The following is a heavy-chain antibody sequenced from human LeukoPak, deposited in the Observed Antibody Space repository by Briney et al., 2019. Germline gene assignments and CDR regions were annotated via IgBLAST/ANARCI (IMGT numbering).Heavy chain of an antibody. Sequence: SQTLSLTCAIYGDSVSTNNAAWYWIRQSPSRGLEWLGRTYYRSEWTTDYAVSVRSRMTINPDTSKNQFSLQLNSVTPDDTAVYYCARGVNRVLDYWGQGTPVTVSS. V-gene: IGHV6-1*01. CDR1: GDSVSTNNAA. CDR3: ARGVNRVLDY. CDR2: TYYRSEWTT. D-gene: IGHD3-10*01. J-gene: IGHJ4*02.